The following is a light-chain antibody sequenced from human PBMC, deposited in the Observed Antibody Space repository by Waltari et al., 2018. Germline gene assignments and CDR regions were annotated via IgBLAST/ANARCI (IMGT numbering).Light chain of an antibody. CDR1: QSIGSY. J-gene: IGKJ2*01. CDR2: DAS. CDR3: QHRSNWPPS. Sequence: EIVLTQSPATLSLSPGERATLPFRASQSIGSYLAWYQQKPGLAPSLLIYDASNRAAGIPARFSGSGSGTHFTLPISSLEPEDFAVYYCQHRSNWPPSFGQGTKVEIE. V-gene: IGKV3-11*01.